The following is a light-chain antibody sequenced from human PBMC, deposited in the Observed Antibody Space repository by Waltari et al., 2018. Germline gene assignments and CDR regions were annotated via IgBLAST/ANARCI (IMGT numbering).Light chain of an antibody. CDR2: RDE. V-gene: IGLV1-47*01. CDR3: ATWDDSLSAVV. J-gene: IGLJ3*02. CDR1: SSNIGENY. Sequence: QYVLTQAPSASGTPGQRITISCSGGSSNIGENYVSWYQHFPGAAPNLLIGRDENRPSWVPDRFSGSKSGTAASLAITGLRSEDEADYYCATWDDSLSAVVFGGGTKLTVL.